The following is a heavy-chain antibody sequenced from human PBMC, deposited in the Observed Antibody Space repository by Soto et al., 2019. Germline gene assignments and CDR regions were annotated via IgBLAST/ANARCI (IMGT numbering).Heavy chain of an antibody. V-gene: IGHV3-23*01. CDR1: EFTFSNYA. CDR3: AKGANIAVAPGFDY. CDR2: ISDNGGST. J-gene: IGHJ4*02. Sequence: GGSLRLSCAASEFTFSNYAMSWVRQAPGKGLEWVSAISDNGGSTYYADSVKGRFTISRDNSKNTLYLQMNSLRAEDTAVYYCAKGANIAVAPGFDYWGQGTLVTVSS. D-gene: IGHD6-19*01.